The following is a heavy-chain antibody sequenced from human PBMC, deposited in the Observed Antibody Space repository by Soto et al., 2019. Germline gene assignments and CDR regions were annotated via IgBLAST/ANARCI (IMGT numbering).Heavy chain of an antibody. CDR3: ALSLGDCSSTSCYRGYYYGMDV. CDR1: GFTFSSYG. V-gene: IGHV3-30*03. CDR2: ISNDGSNK. J-gene: IGHJ6*02. D-gene: IGHD2-2*01. Sequence: GGSLRLSCAASGFTFSSYGMHWVRQAPGKGLEWVAVISNDGSNKYHADSVKDRFTISRDNSKNTLYLQINSLRAEDTAVYYCALSLGDCSSTSCYRGYYYGMDVWGQGTTVTVSS.